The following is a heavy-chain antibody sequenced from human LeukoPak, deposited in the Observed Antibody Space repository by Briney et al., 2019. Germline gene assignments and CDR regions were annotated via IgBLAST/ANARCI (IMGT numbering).Heavy chain of an antibody. CDR1: GGSISSSSYY. V-gene: IGHV4-39*07. J-gene: IGHJ6*03. D-gene: IGHD1-14*01. Sequence: PSETLSLTCTVSGGSISSSSYYWGWIRQPPGKGLEWIGSIYYSGTTYYNPSLNSRVTISVDTSKNQFSLKLSSLTAADTALYYCARDRKYYYHMDVWGKGTTVTVSS. CDR2: IYYSGTT. CDR3: ARDRKYYYHMDV.